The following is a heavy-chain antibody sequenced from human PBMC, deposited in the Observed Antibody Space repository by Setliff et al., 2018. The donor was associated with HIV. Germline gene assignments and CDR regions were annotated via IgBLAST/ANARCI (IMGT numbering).Heavy chain of an antibody. V-gene: IGHV3-48*04. CDR3: AREGQEEWLAPSMYNWFDP. D-gene: IGHD6-19*01. CDR1: GFTFHDYA. J-gene: IGHJ5*02. CDR2: ISSSSSTR. Sequence: GGSLRLSCAASGFTFHDYAMHWVRQAPGKGLEWVSYISSSSSTRYYAGSVKGRFTISRENAKNSLYLQMNSLRAEDTAVYYCAREGQEEWLAPSMYNWFDPWGQGTLVTVS.